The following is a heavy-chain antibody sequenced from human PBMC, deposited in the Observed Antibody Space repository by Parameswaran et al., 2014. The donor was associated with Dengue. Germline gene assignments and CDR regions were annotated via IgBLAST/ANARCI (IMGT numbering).Heavy chain of an antibody. Sequence: VRQAPGKGLEWVGRIKSKTDGGTTDYAAPVKGRFTISRDDSKNTLYLQMNSLKTEDTAVYYCTTSALRVAGTSLDWGQGTLVTVSS. CDR2: IKSKTDGGTT. CDR3: TTSALRVAGTSLD. V-gene: IGHV3-15*07. J-gene: IGHJ4*02. D-gene: IGHD6-19*01.